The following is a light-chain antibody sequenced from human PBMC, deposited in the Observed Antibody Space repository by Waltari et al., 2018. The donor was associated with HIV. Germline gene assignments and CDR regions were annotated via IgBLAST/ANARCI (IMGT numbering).Light chain of an antibody. V-gene: IGKV4-1*01. CDR2: WAS. J-gene: IGKJ1*01. CDR1: QSLFYSSNNKNY. Sequence: VMTQSPDSLAVSLGERATINCKSSQSLFYSSNNKNYLVWYQQKPGQPPKLLIHWASTRISGVPDRFSGSGSATEFTLTIRSLQAEDVAVYYCHQYFSTPQTFGQGTKVEVK. CDR3: HQYFSTPQT.